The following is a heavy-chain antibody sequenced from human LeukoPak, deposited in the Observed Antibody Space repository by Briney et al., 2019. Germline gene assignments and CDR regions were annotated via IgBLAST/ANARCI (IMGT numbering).Heavy chain of an antibody. CDR3: ARDLEYGDYHY. CDR1: GYTFTSYA. J-gene: IGHJ4*02. CDR2: IIPIFGTA. V-gene: IGHV1-69*13. D-gene: IGHD4-17*01. Sequence: GASVKVSCKASGYTFTSYAISWVRQAPGQGLEWMGGIIPIFGTANYAQKFQGRVTITADESTSTAYMELSSLRSEDTAVYYCARDLEYGDYHYWGQGTLVTVSS.